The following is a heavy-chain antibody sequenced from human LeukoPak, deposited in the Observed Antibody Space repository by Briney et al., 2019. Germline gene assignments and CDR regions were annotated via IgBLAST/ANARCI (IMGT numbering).Heavy chain of an antibody. V-gene: IGHV3-30*03. CDR3: AREYGSGSTLDY. Sequence: GGSLRLSCAASGFTFSTYGMHWVRQAPGRGLEWVAVISYDGSTKNCADSVKGRFTISRDNSKNTLYLQMNSLRAEDTAVYYCAREYGSGSTLDYWGQGTLVTVSS. CDR1: GFTFSTYG. J-gene: IGHJ4*02. CDR2: ISYDGSTK. D-gene: IGHD3-10*01.